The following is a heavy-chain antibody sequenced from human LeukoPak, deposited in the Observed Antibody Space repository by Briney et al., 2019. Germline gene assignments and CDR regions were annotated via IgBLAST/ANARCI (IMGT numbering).Heavy chain of an antibody. CDR3: ARCISIFGGYYHYYYMDV. J-gene: IGHJ6*03. Sequence: GGSLRLSCAVSGFMFSTYDMSWVRQAPGKGLEWVSTIIGSSIYYADSVKGRFTISRDNSKNTLYLQMNNLRAEDTALYYCARCISIFGGYYHYYYMDVWGKGTTVTVSS. V-gene: IGHV3-23*01. D-gene: IGHD3-3*01. CDR2: IIGSSI. CDR1: GFMFSTYD.